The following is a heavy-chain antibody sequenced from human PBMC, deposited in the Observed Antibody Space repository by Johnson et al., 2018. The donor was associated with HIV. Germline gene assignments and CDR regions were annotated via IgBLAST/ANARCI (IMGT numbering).Heavy chain of an antibody. CDR2: ISYDGSNK. CDR3: TTAPSNWGNAFDI. Sequence: QVQLVESGGGVVQPGRSLRLSCAASGFTVINNYMTWVRQAPGKGLEWVAVISYDGSNKYYADSVKGRFTISRDNSKNTLYLQMNSLRAEDTAVYYCTTAPSNWGNAFDIWGQGTMVTVSS. D-gene: IGHD7-27*01. V-gene: IGHV3-30*03. CDR1: GFTVINNY. J-gene: IGHJ3*02.